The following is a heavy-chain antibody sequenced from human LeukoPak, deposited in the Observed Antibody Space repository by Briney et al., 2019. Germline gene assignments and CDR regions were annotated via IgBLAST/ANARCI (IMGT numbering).Heavy chain of an antibody. D-gene: IGHD3-22*01. J-gene: IGHJ4*02. CDR3: ARGGWDSSGYYIVADY. CDR1: GYTFTSYD. V-gene: IGHV1-8*03. Sequence: ASVKVSCKASGYTFTSYDINWVRQATGQGVEWLGWMNPNSGNTGYAQKFQGRVTITRNTSISTAYMELSSLRSEDTAVYYCARGGWDSSGYYIVADYWGQGTLVTVSS. CDR2: MNPNSGNT.